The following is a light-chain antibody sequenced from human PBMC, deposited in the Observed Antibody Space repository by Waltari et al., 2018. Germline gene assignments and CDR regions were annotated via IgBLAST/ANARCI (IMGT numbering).Light chain of an antibody. CDR1: SDINVATYK. Sequence: QAVLTQPASLSASPGASASLTCTLRSDINVATYKIYWYQQRPGSPPQFLVKHRSDSSNERGSGVPSRFSGSRDTSANAGILLISGLQSEDEADYYCMILHNNAVVFGGGTTLTVL. CDR2: HRSDSSN. CDR3: MILHNNAVV. J-gene: IGLJ3*02. V-gene: IGLV5-45*01.